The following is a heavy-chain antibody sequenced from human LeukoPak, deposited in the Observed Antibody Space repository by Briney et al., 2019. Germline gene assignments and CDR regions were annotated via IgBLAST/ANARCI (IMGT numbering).Heavy chain of an antibody. D-gene: IGHD2-2*01. V-gene: IGHV3-7*01. CDR1: GFTFSRYW. J-gene: IGHJ6*02. Sequence: HPGGSLRLSCAASGFTFSRYWMSWVRQTPEKGLECVANIKQDGSDKFYVDSVRGRFTISRDNAKNSLYLQMNSLRAEDTAVYYCAREVDCSSTSCYLSYYYYGMDVWGQGTTVTVSS. CDR3: AREVDCSSTSCYLSYYYYGMDV. CDR2: IKQDGSDK.